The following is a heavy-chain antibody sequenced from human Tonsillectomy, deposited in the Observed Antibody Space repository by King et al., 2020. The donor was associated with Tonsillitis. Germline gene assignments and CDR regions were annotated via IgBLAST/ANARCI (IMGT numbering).Heavy chain of an antibody. V-gene: IGHV3-48*02. D-gene: IGHD2-15*01. CDR1: GFSFSDYS. CDR3: ARDTPEVPIGASLDY. Sequence: VQLVESGGGLVQPGGSLRLSCAASGFSFSDYSMNWVRQAPGKGLEWISYIRSSSSIISYADSVKGRFTISRDNAKNLLYLQMNSLRDEDTAVYFCARDTPEVPIGASLDYWGQGRTVTVSS. CDR2: IRSSSSII. J-gene: IGHJ3*01.